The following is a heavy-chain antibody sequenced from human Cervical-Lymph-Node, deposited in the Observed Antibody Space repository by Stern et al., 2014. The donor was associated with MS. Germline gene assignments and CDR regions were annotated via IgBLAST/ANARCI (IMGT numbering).Heavy chain of an antibody. CDR1: GFTFSDYY. CDR3: ARDNDYGDYA. J-gene: IGHJ5*02. V-gene: IGHV3-11*01. CDR2: ISSRGETK. Sequence: VQLVESGGGLVKPGGSLRLSCAACGFTFSDYYMSWIRQAPGKGLEWVSYISSRGETKHYADSFKGRFTISRDNTNNSLHLQMNSLRAEDTAVYYCARDNDYGDYAWGQGSLVTVSS. D-gene: IGHD4-17*01.